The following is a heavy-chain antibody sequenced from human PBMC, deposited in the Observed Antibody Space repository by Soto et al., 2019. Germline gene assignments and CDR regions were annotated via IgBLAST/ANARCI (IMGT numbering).Heavy chain of an antibody. CDR2: IFSDNER. CDR1: GFSLTTGKMG. J-gene: IGHJ6*02. CDR3: ARMNVDSYQFYYAMDV. Sequence: SGPTLVNPTETLTLTCTVSGFSLTTGKMGVSWIRQPPGKALEWLAHIFSDNERSYSTSPQGRLTISKDTSGSQVVLSMTNVDPVDTATYYCARMNVDSYQFYYAMDVWGQGTTVTVSS. V-gene: IGHV2-26*01. D-gene: IGHD4-17*01.